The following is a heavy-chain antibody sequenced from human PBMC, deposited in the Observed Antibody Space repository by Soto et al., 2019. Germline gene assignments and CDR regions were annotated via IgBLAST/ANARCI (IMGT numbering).Heavy chain of an antibody. Sequence: QVQLQEWGPGLVKPSETLSLTCTVSGGSISSCYWSWIRQPAGKGLEWIGYIYYSGSTNYNPSLKSRVTISVDTSKNQFSLKLSSVTAADTAVYYCARAPPYGYVTWFDPWGQGTLVTVSS. J-gene: IGHJ5*02. V-gene: IGHV4-59*01. D-gene: IGHD5-12*01. CDR1: GGSISSCY. CDR2: IYYSGST. CDR3: ARAPPYGYVTWFDP.